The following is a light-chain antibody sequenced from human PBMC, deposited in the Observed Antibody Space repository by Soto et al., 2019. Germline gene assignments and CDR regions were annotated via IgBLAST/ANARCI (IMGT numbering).Light chain of an antibody. Sequence: EIVLTHSLGTLSLSPCERATLSFSASQSVSSYYLAWYQQKPGQAPRLLIYAASSRATGIPDRFSGGGSGTDFTLTISRLEPEDFAVYYCQQCGSSPWTFGQGTKVDI. CDR2: AAS. J-gene: IGKJ1*01. CDR3: QQCGSSPWT. V-gene: IGKV3-20*01. CDR1: QSVSSYY.